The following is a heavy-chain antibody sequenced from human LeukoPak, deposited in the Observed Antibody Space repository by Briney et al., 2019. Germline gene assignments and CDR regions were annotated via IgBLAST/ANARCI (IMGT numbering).Heavy chain of an antibody. D-gene: IGHD2-2*01. V-gene: IGHV1-8*01. Sequence: ASVRVSCKTSGYTFTNYDINWVRQATGQGLEWMGWMNPNSGNTGYAQKFQGRVTMTRNTSISTAYMELSSLRSEDTAVYYCARHHCSSTDCHPPEWFDPWGQGTLVTVSS. CDR2: MNPNSGNT. CDR3: ARHHCSSTDCHPPEWFDP. CDR1: GYTFTNYD. J-gene: IGHJ5*02.